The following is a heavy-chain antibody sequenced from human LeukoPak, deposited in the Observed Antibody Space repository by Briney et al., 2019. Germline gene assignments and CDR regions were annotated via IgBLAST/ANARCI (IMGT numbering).Heavy chain of an antibody. J-gene: IGHJ4*02. D-gene: IGHD2-2*01. CDR1: GVTFSSYG. CDR3: AKENDIVVVYYFDY. Sequence: GGSLRLSCAASGVTFSSYGMHWVRQAPGKGVEWVAFIRYDGSNKYYADSVKGRFTISRDNSKNTLYLQMNSLRAEDTAVYYCAKENDIVVVYYFDYWGQGTLVTVSS. V-gene: IGHV3-30*02. CDR2: IRYDGSNK.